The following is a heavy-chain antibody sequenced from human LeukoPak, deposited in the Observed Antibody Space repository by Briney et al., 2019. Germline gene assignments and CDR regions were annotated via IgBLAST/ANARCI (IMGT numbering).Heavy chain of an antibody. CDR1: ELTGSSNF. D-gene: IGHD1-1*01. CDR2: IYSGGST. CDR3: ASSGTASRGAMDV. J-gene: IGHJ6*02. V-gene: IGHV3-66*01. Sequence: HPGGSLRLSCAASELTGSSNFMTWVRQAPGKGLEWVSAIYSGGSTFYAASVRGRFNISRDNSKKTMFLQMSSLRVEDAAVYYCASSGTASRGAMDVWGQGTTVTVSS.